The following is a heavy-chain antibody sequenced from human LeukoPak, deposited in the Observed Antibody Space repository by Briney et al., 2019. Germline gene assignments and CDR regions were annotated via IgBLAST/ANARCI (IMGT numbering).Heavy chain of an antibody. CDR1: GGSFSGHS. J-gene: IGHJ4*02. V-gene: IGHV4-34*01. Sequence: SETLSLTCAVYGGSFSGHSWNWIRQPPGKGLEWIGEINHSGSTNHNPSLKRRVTISVDTSKNQISLKLSSVTAADTAVYYCARETNYYFDYWGQGNLVTVSS. CDR3: ARETNYYFDY. D-gene: IGHD2-8*01. CDR2: INHSGST.